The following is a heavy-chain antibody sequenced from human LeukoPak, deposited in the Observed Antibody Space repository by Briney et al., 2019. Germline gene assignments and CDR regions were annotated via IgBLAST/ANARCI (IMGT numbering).Heavy chain of an antibody. CDR1: GFTFSNAW. CDR3: TTCGGDCYFNY. Sequence: GGSLRLSCAASGFTFSNAWMNWVRQAPGKGLEWVGRIKSKPVGETTSYAAPVIGRFTISRDDSRNTVYLHMNSLKTEDTALYYCTTCGGDCYFNYWGQGTLVTVSS. CDR2: IKSKPVGETT. V-gene: IGHV3-15*01. J-gene: IGHJ4*02. D-gene: IGHD2-21*02.